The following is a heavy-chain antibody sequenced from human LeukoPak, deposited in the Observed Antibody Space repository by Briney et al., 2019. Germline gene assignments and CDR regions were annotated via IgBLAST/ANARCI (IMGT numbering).Heavy chain of an antibody. D-gene: IGHD3-22*01. V-gene: IGHV3-21*04. Sequence: GGSLRLSCAASGFTFSSYSMNWVRQAPGKGLEWVSSISSSSSYIYYADSVKGRFTISRDNAKNSLYLQMNSLRAEDTAVYYCANVFYYDSSGRKKDYWGQGALVTVSS. CDR1: GFTFSSYS. J-gene: IGHJ4*02. CDR3: ANVFYYDSSGRKKDY. CDR2: ISSSSSYI.